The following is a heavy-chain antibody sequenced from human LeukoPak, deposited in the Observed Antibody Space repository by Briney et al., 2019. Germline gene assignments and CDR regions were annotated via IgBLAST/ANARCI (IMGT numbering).Heavy chain of an antibody. Sequence: GGSLRLSCAASGMTFSSYGMYWVRQAPGKGLEWVSLIWYGGSNKYYGDPVKGRFTISRDNSKNMLYLQMNSLRADDTAVYYCARDFGSGADVWGQGTLVSVSS. D-gene: IGHD3-10*01. V-gene: IGHV3-33*01. CDR3: ARDFGSGADV. CDR1: GMTFSSYG. J-gene: IGHJ4*02. CDR2: IWYGGSNK.